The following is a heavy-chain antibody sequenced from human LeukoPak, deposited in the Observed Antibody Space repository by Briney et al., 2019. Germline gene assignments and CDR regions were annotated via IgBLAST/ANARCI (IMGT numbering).Heavy chain of an antibody. CDR1: GFTVSSNF. CDR3: ARVTLIAVAGTAFDY. V-gene: IGHV3-53*05. Sequence: GGSLRLSCAASGFTVSSNFMSWVRQAPGKGLEWVSVIYSGGNTYYADSVKGRFTISRDNSKNTLYLQMNSLRAEDTAVYYCARVTLIAVAGTAFDYWGQGTLVTVSS. CDR2: IYSGGNT. D-gene: IGHD6-19*01. J-gene: IGHJ4*02.